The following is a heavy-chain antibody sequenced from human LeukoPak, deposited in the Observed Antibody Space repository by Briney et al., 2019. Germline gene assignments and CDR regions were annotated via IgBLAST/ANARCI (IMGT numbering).Heavy chain of an antibody. CDR2: ISYDGSNK. CDR1: GFTFSTYG. D-gene: IGHD3-10*01. V-gene: IGHV3-30*03. J-gene: IGHJ4*02. Sequence: GGSLRLSCAASGFTFSTYGMHLVRQAPGKGLEWVAVISYDGSNKYYADSVKSRFTISRDNSKNTLYLQMNSLRPEDTAVYYCARSGYYGLGTKGFDHWGQGTLVTVSS. CDR3: ARSGYYGLGTKGFDH.